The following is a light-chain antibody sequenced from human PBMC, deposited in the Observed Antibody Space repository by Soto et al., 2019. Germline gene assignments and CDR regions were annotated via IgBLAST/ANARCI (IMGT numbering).Light chain of an antibody. CDR3: QQRSDWPIT. CDR1: QSVSSY. CDR2: DVS. Sequence: EIVLTQFPATLSLSPGEGATLSCRASQSVSSYLAWYQQKPGQAPRLLIYDVSTRATGIPARFSGSGSGTDFTLTITSLEPEDFAVYSCQQRSDWPITFGQGTRLEIK. J-gene: IGKJ5*01. V-gene: IGKV3-11*01.